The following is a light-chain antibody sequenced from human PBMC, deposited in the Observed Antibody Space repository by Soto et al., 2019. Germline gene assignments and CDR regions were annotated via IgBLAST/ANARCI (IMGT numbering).Light chain of an antibody. J-gene: IGKJ2*01. CDR2: AAS. Sequence: DIQMTQSPSSLSASVGDRVTITCRASQSISSYLNWYQQKPGKAPKLLIYAASSLQSGVPSRFSGSGSGTDFTLTISSLQPEDVATYYCQKYNSAPMYTFGQGTKLEIK. CDR3: QKYNSAPMYT. CDR1: QSISSY. V-gene: IGKV1-39*01.